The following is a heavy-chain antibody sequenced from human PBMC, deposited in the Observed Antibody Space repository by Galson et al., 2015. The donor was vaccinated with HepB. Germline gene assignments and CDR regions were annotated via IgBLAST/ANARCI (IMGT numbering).Heavy chain of an antibody. Sequence: SLRLSCAAPGFTFSSYALTWVRQAPGKGLEWVSSISDSGGTTYYADSVKGRFTISRDNSKNTLYLRMNSLRAEDAAVYYCARPHRLDWHRDAFAIWGQGTMVTVSS. CDR2: ISDSGGTT. J-gene: IGHJ3*02. CDR3: ARPHRLDWHRDAFAI. V-gene: IGHV3-23*01. CDR1: GFTFSSYA. D-gene: IGHD1-14*01.